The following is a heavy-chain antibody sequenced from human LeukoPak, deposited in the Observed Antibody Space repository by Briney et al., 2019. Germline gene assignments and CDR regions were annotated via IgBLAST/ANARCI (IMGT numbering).Heavy chain of an antibody. V-gene: IGHV3-23*01. CDR2: ISGSGGST. Sequence: GGSLRLSCAASGFTFSSYGMSWVRQAPGKGLEWVSAISGSGGSTYYADSVKGRFTISRDNSKNTLYLQMNSLRADDTAVYYCAKGGVWFGNSNPWGQGTLVTVSS. CDR1: GFTFSSYG. D-gene: IGHD3-10*01. CDR3: AKGGVWFGNSNP. J-gene: IGHJ5*02.